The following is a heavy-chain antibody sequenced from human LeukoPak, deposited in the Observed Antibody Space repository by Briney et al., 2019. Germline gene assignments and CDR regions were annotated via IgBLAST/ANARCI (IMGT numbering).Heavy chain of an antibody. CDR3: ARMVPAAAPYFDY. D-gene: IGHD2-2*01. CDR1: GGTFSSYA. V-gene: IGHV1-69*04. CDR2: IIPILGIA. Sequence: ASVKVSCKASGGTFSSYAISWVRQAPGQGLEWMGRIIPILGIANYAQEFQGRVTITADKSTSTAYMELSSLRSEDTAVYYCARMVPAAAPYFDYWGQGTLVTVSS. J-gene: IGHJ4*02.